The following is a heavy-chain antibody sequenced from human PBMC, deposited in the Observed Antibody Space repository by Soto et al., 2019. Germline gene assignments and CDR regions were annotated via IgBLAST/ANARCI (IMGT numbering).Heavy chain of an antibody. V-gene: IGHV4-39*01. D-gene: IGHD3-10*01. CDR1: GGSISSSSFY. CDR3: ARCFGSGSYYKSYYYYGMDV. CDR2: IYYSGST. Sequence: SETLSLTCTVSGGSISSSSFYWVWIPQPTGKGLEWIGRIYYSGSTYYNPSLKSRVTMSVDTSKNQFSLKLSSVTAADTAVYYCARCFGSGSYYKSYYYYGMDVWCQGTTVT. J-gene: IGHJ6*02.